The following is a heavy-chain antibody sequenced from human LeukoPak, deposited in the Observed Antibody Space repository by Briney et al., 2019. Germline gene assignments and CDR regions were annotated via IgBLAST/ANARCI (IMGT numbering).Heavy chain of an antibody. CDR1: GFTFSSYA. Sequence: PGGSLRLSCAASGFTFSSYAMSWVRQASGKGLEWVSAISGSGGSTYYADSVKGRFTISRDNSKNTLYLQMNSLRAEDTAVYYCAKATGGVVRAFDIWGQGTMVTVSS. CDR3: AKATGGVVRAFDI. D-gene: IGHD4-17*01. V-gene: IGHV3-23*01. J-gene: IGHJ3*02. CDR2: ISGSGGST.